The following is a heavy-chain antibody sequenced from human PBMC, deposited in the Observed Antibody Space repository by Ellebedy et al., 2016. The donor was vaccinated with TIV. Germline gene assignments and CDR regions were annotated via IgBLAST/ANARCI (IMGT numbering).Heavy chain of an antibody. Sequence: AASVKVSCKASGYTFTTFAIHWARQAPGQSPEWMGWINVADANTKYSQKFQGRVTFTRDTSATTVYMHLSGLRSEDSAVYYCATDPLGYCSGGSCTNNWFDPWGQGTLVTVSS. CDR1: GYTFTTFA. CDR3: ATDPLGYCSGGSCTNNWFDP. J-gene: IGHJ5*02. CDR2: INVADANT. D-gene: IGHD2-15*01. V-gene: IGHV1-3*01.